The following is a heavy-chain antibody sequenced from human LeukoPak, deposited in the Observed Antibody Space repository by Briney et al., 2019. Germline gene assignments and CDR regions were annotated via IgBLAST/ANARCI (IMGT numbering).Heavy chain of an antibody. CDR2: ISWNSGSI. CDR1: GFTFDDYA. J-gene: IGHJ6*02. V-gene: IGHV3-9*01. D-gene: IGHD6-13*01. Sequence: PGGSLRLSCAASGFTFDDYAMHWVRQAPGKGLEWVSGISWNSGSIGYADSVKGRFTISRDNAKNSLYLQMNSLRAEDTALYYCAKAIAAAGTGYYYGMDVWGQGTTVTVSS. CDR3: AKAIAAAGTGYYYGMDV.